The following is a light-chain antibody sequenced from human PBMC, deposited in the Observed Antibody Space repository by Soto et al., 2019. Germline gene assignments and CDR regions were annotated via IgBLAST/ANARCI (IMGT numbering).Light chain of an antibody. CDR1: LSLLHSDGKTY. J-gene: IGKJ3*01. CDR3: MQSIQLRFT. Sequence: DIVMTQTPLSLSVTPGQPASISCKSSLSLLHSDGKTYSYWYLQKPGQPPQLLIYEVSNRFSGVQGMCSGSASGTDFTLKISRVDPDVVVVYYCMQSIQLRFTFGPGTKVNIK. V-gene: IGKV2D-29*01. CDR2: EVS.